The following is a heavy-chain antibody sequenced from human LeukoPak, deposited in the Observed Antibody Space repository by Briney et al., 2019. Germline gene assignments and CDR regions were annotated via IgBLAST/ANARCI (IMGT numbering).Heavy chain of an antibody. CDR3: ARVPVGYSYGKYYFDY. CDR1: GYTFTSYG. V-gene: IGHV1-18*01. D-gene: IGHD5-18*01. CDR2: IGAYNGNT. J-gene: IGHJ4*02. Sequence: ASVKVSCKASGYTFTSYGISWVRQAPGQRLEWMGWIGAYNGNTNYAQKLQGRVTMTTDTATSTAYMELRSLRSDDTAVYYCARVPVGYSYGKYYFDYWGQGTLVTVSS.